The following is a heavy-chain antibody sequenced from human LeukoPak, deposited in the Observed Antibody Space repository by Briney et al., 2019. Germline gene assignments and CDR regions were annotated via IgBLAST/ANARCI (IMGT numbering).Heavy chain of an antibody. V-gene: IGHV4-39*07. Sequence: SETLSLTCTVSGGSISSSSYYWGWIRQPPGKGLEWIGSIYYSGSTNYNPSLKSRVTMSVDTSKNQFSLKLSSVTAADTAVYYCARDSGFDILTGYHYYFDYWGQGTLVTVSS. CDR1: GGSISSSSYY. D-gene: IGHD3-9*01. J-gene: IGHJ4*02. CDR3: ARDSGFDILTGYHYYFDY. CDR2: IYYSGST.